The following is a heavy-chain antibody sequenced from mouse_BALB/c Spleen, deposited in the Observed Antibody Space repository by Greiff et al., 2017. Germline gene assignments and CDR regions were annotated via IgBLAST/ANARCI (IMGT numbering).Heavy chain of an antibody. V-gene: IGHV7-3*02. D-gene: IGHD1-1*02. CDR2: IRNKANGYTT. J-gene: IGHJ2*01. CDR1: GFTFTDYY. Sequence: DVKLVESGGGLVQPGGSLRLSCATSGFTFTDYYMSWVRQPPGKALEWLGFIRNKANGYTTEYSASVKGRFTISRDNSQSILYLQMNTLRAEDSATYYCARDGVATDFDYWGQGTTLTVSS. CDR3: ARDGVATDFDY.